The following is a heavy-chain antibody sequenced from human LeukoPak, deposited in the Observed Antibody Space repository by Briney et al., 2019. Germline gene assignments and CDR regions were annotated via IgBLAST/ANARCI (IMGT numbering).Heavy chain of an antibody. V-gene: IGHV3-49*04. CDR1: GITFGDYA. J-gene: IGHJ4*02. Sequence: GGSLRLSCTASGITFGDYAMSWVRQAPGKGLEWVGFIRSKRNGGTTDHAASVKGRFTISRDDSRNIAYLQMNSLKTEDTAVYYCTTGMVATTIDYWGQGTLVTVSP. CDR3: TTGMVATTIDY. CDR2: IRSKRNGGTT. D-gene: IGHD5-12*01.